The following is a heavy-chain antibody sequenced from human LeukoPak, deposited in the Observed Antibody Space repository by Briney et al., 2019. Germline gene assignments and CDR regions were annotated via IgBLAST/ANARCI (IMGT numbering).Heavy chain of an antibody. CDR2: IKQDGSEK. CDR3: ARTGGVVGANYYFDY. Sequence: GGSLRLSCAASRFTFSDYWMTWVRQAPGKGLEWVANIKQDGSEKYYVDSVKGRFTISRDNAKNSLYLQMNSLRAEDTAVYYCARTGGVVGANYYFDYWGQGTLVTVSS. D-gene: IGHD1-26*01. V-gene: IGHV3-7*01. J-gene: IGHJ4*02. CDR1: RFTFSDYW.